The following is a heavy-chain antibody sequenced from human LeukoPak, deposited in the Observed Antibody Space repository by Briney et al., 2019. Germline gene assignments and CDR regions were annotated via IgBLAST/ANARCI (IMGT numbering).Heavy chain of an antibody. Sequence: KPSETLSLTCAVSGYSISSGYYWGWIRQPPGKGLEWIGSIYHSGSTYYNPSLKSRVTRSVDTSKNQFSLKLSSVTAADTAVYYCARGRYGVHVDYWGQGTLVTVSS. J-gene: IGHJ4*02. CDR1: GYSISSGYY. CDR2: IYHSGST. V-gene: IGHV4-38-2*01. CDR3: ARGRYGVHVDY. D-gene: IGHD4-17*01.